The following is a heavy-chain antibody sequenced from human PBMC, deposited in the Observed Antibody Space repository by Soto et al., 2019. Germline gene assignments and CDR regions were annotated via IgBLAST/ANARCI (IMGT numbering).Heavy chain of an antibody. CDR1: GYSFTSYW. CDR3: ARQPSPHDYGDYGYYYYGMDV. J-gene: IGHJ6*02. Sequence: GESLKISCKGSGYSFTSYWIGWVRQMPGKGLEWMGIIYPGDSDTRYSPSFQGQVTISADKSISTAYLQWSSLKASDTAMYYCARQPSPHDYGDYGYYYYGMDVWGQGTTVTVSS. V-gene: IGHV5-51*01. D-gene: IGHD4-17*01. CDR2: IYPGDSDT.